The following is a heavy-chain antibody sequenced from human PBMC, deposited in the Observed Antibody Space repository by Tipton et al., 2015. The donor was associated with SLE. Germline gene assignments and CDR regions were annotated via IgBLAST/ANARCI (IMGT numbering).Heavy chain of an antibody. CDR2: INHGGST. Sequence: TLSLTCSIYGGSFGGHYWSWIRQPPGKGLEWIGEINHGGSTNYNPSLKSRVTISVDTSKNQFSLKLSSVTAADTAVYYCAQAHLWGSYRYASDIWGQGTMVTVSS. CDR1: GGSFGGHY. CDR3: AQAHLWGSYRYASDI. J-gene: IGHJ3*02. V-gene: IGHV4-34*01. D-gene: IGHD3-16*02.